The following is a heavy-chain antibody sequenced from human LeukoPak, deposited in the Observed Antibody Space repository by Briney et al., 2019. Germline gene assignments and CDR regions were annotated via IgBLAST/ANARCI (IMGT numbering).Heavy chain of an antibody. D-gene: IGHD6-19*01. J-gene: IGHJ4*02. CDR2: ITGSGSRT. CDR3: AARPVADNPAPFDY. CDR1: GFTFSNYA. V-gene: IGHV3-23*01. Sequence: TGGSLRLSCAASGFTFSNYAMTWVRQPPGKGLECVSSITGSGSRTYYADSVKGRFTISRDSSKNTLFLQMNSLRADDTAVYYCAARPVADNPAPFDYWGQGTLVTVSS.